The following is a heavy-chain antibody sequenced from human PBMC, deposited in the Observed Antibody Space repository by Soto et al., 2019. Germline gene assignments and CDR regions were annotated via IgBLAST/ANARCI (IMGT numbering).Heavy chain of an antibody. Sequence: EAQLLESGGGLVQPGGSLRLSCAASGFTFGSYAMSWVRQAQGKGLEWVSLISGTGDSSEYANSVKGRFTISRDYSKTTVFLQMNSLRAEDTAVYFCAKDNGNYGSGSFSHWGQGTLVTVSS. D-gene: IGHD3-10*01. V-gene: IGHV3-23*01. CDR3: AKDNGNYGSGSFSH. CDR2: ISGTGDSS. CDR1: GFTFGSYA. J-gene: IGHJ4*02.